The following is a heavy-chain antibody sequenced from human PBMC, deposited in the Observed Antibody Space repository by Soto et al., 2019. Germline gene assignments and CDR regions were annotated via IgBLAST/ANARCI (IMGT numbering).Heavy chain of an antibody. CDR3: ARRAETNGWNGFGADKYYFDF. Sequence: ASVKVSCKASGYTFPSYDIYWVRQATGQGLEWMGWMNPNTGNSGYAQKFQGRVTMTSDTSISTAHMELSSLRSEDTAVYYCARRAETNGWNGFGADKYYFDFWGQGTLATVSS. D-gene: IGHD1-1*01. V-gene: IGHV1-8*01. CDR2: MNPNTGNS. CDR1: GYTFPSYD. J-gene: IGHJ4*02.